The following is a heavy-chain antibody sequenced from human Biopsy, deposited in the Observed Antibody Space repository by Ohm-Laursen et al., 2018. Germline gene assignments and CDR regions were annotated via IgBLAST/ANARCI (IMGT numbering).Heavy chain of an antibody. CDR1: GFSLSNGRMG. D-gene: IGHD4-17*01. CDR2: LFPNDEK. J-gene: IGHJ6*02. CDR3: ARILGSTVTTYSAMDV. Sequence: PTQTLTLTCSVSGFSLSNGRMGVSWIRQPPGKALEWLAHLFPNDEKAYSTSLKSRLTISKDTSKSQVVLTMTNLDPVDTATYYCARILGSTVTTYSAMDVWGQGTTVTVSS. V-gene: IGHV2-26*01.